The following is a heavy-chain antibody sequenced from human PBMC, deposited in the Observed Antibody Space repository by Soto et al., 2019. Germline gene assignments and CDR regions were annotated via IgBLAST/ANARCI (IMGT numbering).Heavy chain of an antibody. J-gene: IGHJ4*02. Sequence: ASVKVSCKASGYTFTSYAMHWVRLAPGQRLEWMGWINAGSGNTKYSQKFQGRVTITRDTSASTAYMELSSLRSEDTAVYYCARGAIVVVVAYYFDYWGQGTLVTVSS. D-gene: IGHD2-15*01. V-gene: IGHV1-3*01. CDR1: GYTFTSYA. CDR3: ARGAIVVVVAYYFDY. CDR2: INAGSGNT.